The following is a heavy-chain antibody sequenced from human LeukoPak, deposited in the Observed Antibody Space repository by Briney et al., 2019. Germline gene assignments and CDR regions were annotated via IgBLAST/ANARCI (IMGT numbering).Heavy chain of an antibody. CDR3: VRVPPGTTIYAY. Sequence: ASVKVSCKASGYTFTSYDINWVRQATGQGLEWVGWMDPNSDNTGYAQKFQGRVTMTRNTSIGTAYMELSSLRSEDTAIYYCVRVPPGTTIYAYWGQGTLVTVSS. CDR1: GYTFTSYD. D-gene: IGHD1-14*01. J-gene: IGHJ4*02. CDR2: MDPNSDNT. V-gene: IGHV1-8*01.